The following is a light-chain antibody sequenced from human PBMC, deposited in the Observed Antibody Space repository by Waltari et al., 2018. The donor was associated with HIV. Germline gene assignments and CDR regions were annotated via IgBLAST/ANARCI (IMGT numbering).Light chain of an antibody. CDR1: HSFLYNSDNKHN. J-gene: IGKJ1*01. Sequence: VLTQSSDSLAVSRGERAPINCKSSHSFLYNSDNKHNLARYQQKPRQPPILLISWASNRGSGVPDRFSGSGSGTDFTHSSSSRQAEDVAIYYCQQDHTSWKFGQGTKVEIK. CDR2: WAS. CDR3: QQDHTSWK. V-gene: IGKV4-1*01.